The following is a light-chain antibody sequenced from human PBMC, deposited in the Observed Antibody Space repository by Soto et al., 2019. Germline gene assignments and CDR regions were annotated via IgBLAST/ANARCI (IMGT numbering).Light chain of an antibody. CDR3: CSSTGSDIHYV. V-gene: IGLV2-14*03. CDR1: SSDVGAYNY. Sequence: QSALTQPASVSGSPGQSIAISCTGTSSDVGAYNYVSWYQHHPGKAPELIIYSVSHRPSGVSDRFSGSKSGNTASLTISGLQAEDEAYYYCCSSTGSDIHYVFGAGTKLTVL. CDR2: SVS. J-gene: IGLJ1*01.